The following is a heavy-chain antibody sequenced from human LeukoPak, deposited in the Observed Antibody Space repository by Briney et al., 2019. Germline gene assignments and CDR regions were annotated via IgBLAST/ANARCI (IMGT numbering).Heavy chain of an antibody. J-gene: IGHJ5*02. D-gene: IGHD2-2*01. CDR2: ISSNGGTT. CDR1: GFTFSSYA. V-gene: IGHV3-64*01. CDR3: ARDSVRGSTSLLNWFDP. Sequence: GGSLRLSCAASGFTFSSYAMHWVRQAPGKGLEYVPAISSNGGTTYYANSVKGRFTISRDNSKNTLYLQMGSLGAEDMAVYYCARDSVRGSTSLLNWFDPWGQGTLVTVSS.